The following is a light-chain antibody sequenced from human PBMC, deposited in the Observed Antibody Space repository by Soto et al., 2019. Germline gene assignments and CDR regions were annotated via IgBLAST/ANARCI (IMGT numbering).Light chain of an antibody. V-gene: IGKV1-5*01. CDR3: QQYNSDRT. J-gene: IGKJ1*01. CDR2: DAS. CDR1: QSISIW. Sequence: DIQMTQSPSTLSASVGDRVTITCRARQSISIWLAWYQQKPGKAPKLLIYDASILESGVPSRFSGSGSGTEFTLTISSLQPDDFATDYCQQYNSDRTFGQGTKVEIK.